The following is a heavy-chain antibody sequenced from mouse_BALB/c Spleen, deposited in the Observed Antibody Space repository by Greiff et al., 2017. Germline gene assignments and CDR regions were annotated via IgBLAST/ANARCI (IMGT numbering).Heavy chain of an antibody. J-gene: IGHJ4*01. CDR3: ARHSGYDRYYYAMDY. CDR1: GFSLTSYG. Sequence: QVQLKESGPDLVAPSQSLSITCTVSGFSLTSYGVHWVRQPPGKGLEWLVVIWSDGSTTYNSALKSRLSISKDNSKSQVFLKMNSLQTDDTAMYYCARHSGYDRYYYAMDYWGQGTSVTVSS. V-gene: IGHV2-6-2*01. CDR2: IWSDGST. D-gene: IGHD2-2*01.